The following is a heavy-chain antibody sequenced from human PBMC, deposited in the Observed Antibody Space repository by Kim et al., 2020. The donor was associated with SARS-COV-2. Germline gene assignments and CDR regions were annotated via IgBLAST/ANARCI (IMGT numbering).Heavy chain of an antibody. Sequence: ASVKVSCKAFGYTFSSYAMNWMRQAPGQGLEWMGWINTITGNPTYAQGLTGRFVFSLDTSVSTSYLQISSLKAEDTAIYYCARSNSIDFWGQGTLVSVSS. CDR3: ARSNSIDF. D-gene: IGHD2-21*01. V-gene: IGHV7-4-1*02. J-gene: IGHJ4*02. CDR2: INTITGNP. CDR1: GYTFSSYA.